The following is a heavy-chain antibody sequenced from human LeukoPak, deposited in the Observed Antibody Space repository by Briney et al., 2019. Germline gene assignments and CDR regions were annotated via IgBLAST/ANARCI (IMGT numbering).Heavy chain of an antibody. CDR1: GGSISSYY. CDR3: ARDYSGYDWDWYFDL. CDR2: IYTSGST. Sequence: PSETLSHTCTVSGGSISSYYWSWIRQPAGKGLEWIGRIYTSGSTNYNPSLKSRVTMSVDTSKNQFSLKLSSVTAADTAVYYCARDYSGYDWDWYFDLWGRGTLVTVSS. V-gene: IGHV4-4*07. D-gene: IGHD5-12*01. J-gene: IGHJ2*01.